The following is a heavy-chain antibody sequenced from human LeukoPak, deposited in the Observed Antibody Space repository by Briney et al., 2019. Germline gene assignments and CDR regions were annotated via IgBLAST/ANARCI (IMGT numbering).Heavy chain of an antibody. V-gene: IGHV1-18*01. CDR2: ISAYNGNT. J-gene: IGHJ3*02. CDR3: ARDSSGASDAFDI. CDR1: GYTFTIYG. Sequence: GSSVKVSCKASGYTFTIYGISWVRQAPGQGLEWMGWISAYNGNTNYAQKLQGRVTMTTDTSTSTAYMELRSLRSDDTAVYYCARDSSGASDAFDIWGQGTMVTVSS. D-gene: IGHD3-22*01.